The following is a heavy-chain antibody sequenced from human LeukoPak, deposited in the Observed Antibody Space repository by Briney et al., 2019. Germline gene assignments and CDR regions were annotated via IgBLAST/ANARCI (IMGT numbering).Heavy chain of an antibody. CDR2: IYTRGTA. CDR3: ARGNVVVVAGAFDY. J-gene: IGHJ4*02. Sequence: PSETLSLTCTVSDDSISDYYWSWIRQPPGKGLEWIGYIYTRGTANYNPSLKSRVTMSADTSKNQFSLKLSSVTAADTAVYYCARGNVVVVAGAFDYWGQGTLVTVSS. V-gene: IGHV4-4*09. CDR1: DDSISDYY. D-gene: IGHD2-15*01.